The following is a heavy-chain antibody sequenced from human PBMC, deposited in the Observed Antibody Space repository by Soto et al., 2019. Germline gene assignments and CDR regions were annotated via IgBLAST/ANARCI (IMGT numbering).Heavy chain of an antibody. Sequence: QVQLVESGGGVVQPGRSLRLSCAASGFTFSSYGMHWVRQAPGKGLEWVAVIWYDGSNKYYADSVKGRFTISRDNSKNTLYLQMNSLRAEDTAVYYCARDFSHAEYYGSLNYYYYGMDVWGQGTTVTVSS. D-gene: IGHD3-10*01. V-gene: IGHV3-33*01. CDR2: IWYDGSNK. CDR1: GFTFSSYG. CDR3: ARDFSHAEYYGSLNYYYYGMDV. J-gene: IGHJ6*02.